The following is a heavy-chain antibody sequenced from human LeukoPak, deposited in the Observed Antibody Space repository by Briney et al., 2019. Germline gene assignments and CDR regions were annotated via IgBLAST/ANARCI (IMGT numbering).Heavy chain of an antibody. D-gene: IGHD2-8*01. V-gene: IGHV4-59*08. CDR2: IHSTGTT. CDR3: VRRVCINFWCYFDH. J-gene: IGHJ5*02. Sequence: SETLSLTCTVSGDSLSTYYWSWIRQPPGKGLEWIAYIHSTGTTDYNPSLKSRVTTHIDTFRNQFFLHLNSVTAADTAMYHCVRRVCINFWCYFDHWGLGTLVTVSS. CDR1: GDSLSTYY.